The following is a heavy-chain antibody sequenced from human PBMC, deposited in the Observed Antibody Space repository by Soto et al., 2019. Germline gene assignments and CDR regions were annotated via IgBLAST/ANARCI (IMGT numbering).Heavy chain of an antibody. CDR1: GGTFSSYA. J-gene: IGHJ5*02. CDR3: ARGKYYYDGSGSTRGWFDP. V-gene: IGHV1-69*01. D-gene: IGHD3-22*01. Sequence: QVQLVQSGAEVKKPGSSVKVSCKASGGTFSSYAISWVRQAPGQGLEWMGGIIPIFGTANYAQKFQGRVTITADESTSTAYMELSSLRSEDTAVYYCARGKYYYDGSGSTRGWFDPWGQGTLVTVSS. CDR2: IIPIFGTA.